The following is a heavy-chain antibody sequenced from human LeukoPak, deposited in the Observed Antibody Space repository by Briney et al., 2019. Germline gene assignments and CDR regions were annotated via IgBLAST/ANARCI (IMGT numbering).Heavy chain of an antibody. J-gene: IGHJ4*02. Sequence: SETLSLTCTVSGGSVSSGNYYWSWIRQPPGKGLEWIGYIHYTGSPNYNPSLKSRVTISVDTSKNQFSLRLNSVTAADTAVYYCASYSGYDQLFDYWGQGTLVTVSS. V-gene: IGHV4-61*01. D-gene: IGHD5-12*01. CDR2: IHYTGSP. CDR1: GGSVSSGNYY. CDR3: ASYSGYDQLFDY.